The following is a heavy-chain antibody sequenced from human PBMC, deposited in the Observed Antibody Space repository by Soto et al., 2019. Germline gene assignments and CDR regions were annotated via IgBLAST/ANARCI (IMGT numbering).Heavy chain of an antibody. D-gene: IGHD3-22*01. CDR3: AIKDKSGYFNWFDP. J-gene: IGHJ5*02. CDR2: IFPSDSDT. Sequence: GESLKISCRTSGYSFTSYWIAWVRQMPGKGLEWMGIIFPSDSDTRYSPSFQGQVTISADRSTSTVFLQWASLKASDTAVYFCAIKDKSGYFNWFDPWGQGTLVTVSS. V-gene: IGHV5-51*01. CDR1: GYSFTSYW.